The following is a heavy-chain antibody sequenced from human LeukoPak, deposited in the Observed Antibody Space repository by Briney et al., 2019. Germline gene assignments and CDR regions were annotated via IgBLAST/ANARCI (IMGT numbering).Heavy chain of an antibody. CDR2: INPNSGGT. CDR3: AESYDSSGSIDY. Sequence: ASVKVSCKASGYTFTGYYMHWVRQAPGQGLEWMGWINPNSGGTNYAQKFQGRVTMTRDTSISTAYMELSRLRSDDTAVYYCAESYDSSGSIDYWGQGTLVTVSS. J-gene: IGHJ4*02. D-gene: IGHD3-22*01. V-gene: IGHV1-2*02. CDR1: GYTFTGYY.